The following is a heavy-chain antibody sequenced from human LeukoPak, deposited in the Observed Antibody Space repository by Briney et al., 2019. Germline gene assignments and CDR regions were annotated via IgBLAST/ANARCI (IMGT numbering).Heavy chain of an antibody. CDR2: IYSGGST. CDR1: GFIVSSNY. Sequence: GGSLRLSCAASGFIVSSNYMSWVRQAPGKGLEWVAIIYSGGSTYYADSVRGRFTISRDNAKNSLYLQMNSLRAKDTAVYYCARPYYYDSSGYYHYYYFYMDVWGKGTTVTVSS. V-gene: IGHV3-53*01. J-gene: IGHJ6*03. D-gene: IGHD3-22*01. CDR3: ARPYYYDSSGYYHYYYFYMDV.